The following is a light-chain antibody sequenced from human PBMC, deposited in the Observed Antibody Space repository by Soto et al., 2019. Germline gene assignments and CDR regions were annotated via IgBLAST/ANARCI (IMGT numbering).Light chain of an antibody. CDR3: QQRSDWGIS. V-gene: IGKV3-11*01. J-gene: IGKJ5*01. Sequence: EIVLTQSPATLSLSPGESATLSCRASQSVGSYLDWYQHKPGQAPRLLIYDASNRATGVPARFSGSGSGTDFTLTISSLEPEDFAVYYCQQRSDWGISFAQGTRLQIK. CDR1: QSVGSY. CDR2: DAS.